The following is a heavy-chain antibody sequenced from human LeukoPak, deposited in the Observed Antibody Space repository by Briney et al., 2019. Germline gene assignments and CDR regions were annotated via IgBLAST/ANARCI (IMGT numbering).Heavy chain of an antibody. Sequence: GGSLRLSCAASAFTFSGYTMNWVRQAPGKGLEWVSSMSSSGRYIKYADSVKGRFTISRDNANNSLYLQMNSLRAEDTAVYYCARGLTGYCSSTSCYEVDVPNWFDPWGQGTLVTVSS. CDR2: MSSSGRYI. V-gene: IGHV3-21*01. J-gene: IGHJ5*02. CDR3: ARGLTGYCSSTSCYEVDVPNWFDP. D-gene: IGHD2-2*01. CDR1: AFTFSGYT.